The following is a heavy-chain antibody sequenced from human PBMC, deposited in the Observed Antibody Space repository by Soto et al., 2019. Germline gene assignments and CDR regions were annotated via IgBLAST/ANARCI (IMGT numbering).Heavy chain of an antibody. CDR2: IIRSGST. D-gene: IGHD3-16*01. CDR3: AAFRGGFDY. V-gene: IGHV4-34*12. CDR1: GASFSDHY. J-gene: IGHJ4*02. Sequence: PSETLSLTCAVSGASFSDHYWSWIRQPPGKGLEWIGEIIRSGSTNYNPSLTSRVTLSVDTSKKQFSLKLSSVTAADTAVYYCAAFRGGFDYWGQGTLVTVSS.